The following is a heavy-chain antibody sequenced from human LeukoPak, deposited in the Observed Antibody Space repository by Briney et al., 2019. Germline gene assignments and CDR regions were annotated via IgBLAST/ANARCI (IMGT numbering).Heavy chain of an antibody. Sequence: PSETLSLTCTVSGASFTTHYWSWIRQPPGKGLEWIGYISYIGSTNYSPSLKSRATISLDTSKNQFSLRLTSVTAADTAVYYCVVTQKWLAFDYWGQGILVTVSS. J-gene: IGHJ4*02. CDR3: VVTQKWLAFDY. CDR2: ISYIGST. CDR1: GASFTTHY. D-gene: IGHD6-19*01. V-gene: IGHV4-59*08.